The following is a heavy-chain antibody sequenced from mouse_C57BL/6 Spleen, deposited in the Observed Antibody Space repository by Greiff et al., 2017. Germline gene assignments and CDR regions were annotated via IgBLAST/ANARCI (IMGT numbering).Heavy chain of an antibody. CDR1: GYTFTSYW. V-gene: IGHV1-61*01. Sequence: QVQLQQPGAELVRPGSSVKLSCKASGYTFTSYWMDWVKQRPGQGLEWIGNIYPSDSETHYNQKFKDKATLTVDKSSSTAYMQLSSLTSEDSAVYYCASLYGSSIDYWGQGTTLTVSS. J-gene: IGHJ2*01. CDR3: ASLYGSSIDY. D-gene: IGHD1-1*01. CDR2: IYPSDSET.